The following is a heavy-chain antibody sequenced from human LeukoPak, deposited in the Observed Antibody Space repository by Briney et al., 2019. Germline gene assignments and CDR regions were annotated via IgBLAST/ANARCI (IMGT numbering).Heavy chain of an antibody. Sequence: ASVTVSCKAFGYSLSNYCVHWGRQAPGQGLELMGKGNPSGGSTSYAQKFQGRLTVTRDTYTNTVYMDLSSLRSEDTATYYCARGAPTTRIGAGRFDYWGQGSLLTVAS. CDR2: GNPSGGST. J-gene: IGHJ4*02. V-gene: IGHV1-46*01. D-gene: IGHD5-12*01. CDR3: ARGAPTTRIGAGRFDY. CDR1: GYSLSNYC.